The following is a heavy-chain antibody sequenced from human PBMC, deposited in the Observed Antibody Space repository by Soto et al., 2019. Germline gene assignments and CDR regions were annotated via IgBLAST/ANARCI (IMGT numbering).Heavy chain of an antibody. CDR1: GFTVSSNY. CDR3: ARAIGNWYFDL. J-gene: IGHJ2*01. D-gene: IGHD1-1*01. CDR2: IYSGGST. Sequence: EVQLVESGGGLVQPGGSLRRSCAASGFTVSSNYMSWVRQAPGTGLEWVSVIYSGGSTYYADSVKGRFTISRGNSKSSLYLQMSSLGAEDTAVDYCARAIGNWYFDLWGRRTLVTVSS. V-gene: IGHV3-66*01.